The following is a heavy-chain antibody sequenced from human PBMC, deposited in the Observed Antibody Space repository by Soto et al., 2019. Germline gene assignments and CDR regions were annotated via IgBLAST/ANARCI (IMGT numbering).Heavy chain of an antibody. CDR1: GGSFSGHY. V-gene: IGHV4-34*01. Sequence: PSETLSLTCAVYGGSFSGHYWSWIRQPPGKGLEWIGGINHSGSTNQNPSLKTRVTISVDTSKNQFSLRLRSISAADTAVYYCARGITLMGAVQGDAPGKDFFDPWGRGTLVTVSS. J-gene: IGHJ5*02. D-gene: IGHD3-22*01. CDR2: INHSGST. CDR3: ARGITLMGAVQGDAPGKDFFDP.